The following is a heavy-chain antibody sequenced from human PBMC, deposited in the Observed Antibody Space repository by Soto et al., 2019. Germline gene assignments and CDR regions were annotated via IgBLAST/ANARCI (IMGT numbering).Heavy chain of an antibody. CDR1: GGTFSSYT. CDR3: ASVGYCSGGSCYGKYYFDY. Sequence: QVQLVQSGAEVKKPGSSVKVSCKASGGTFSSYTISWVRQAPGQGLEWMGRIIPILGIANYAQKFQGRVTITAYKSTSTAYMELSSLRSEDTAVYYCASVGYCSGGSCYGKYYFDYWGQGTLVTVSS. D-gene: IGHD2-15*01. V-gene: IGHV1-69*02. CDR2: IIPILGIA. J-gene: IGHJ4*02.